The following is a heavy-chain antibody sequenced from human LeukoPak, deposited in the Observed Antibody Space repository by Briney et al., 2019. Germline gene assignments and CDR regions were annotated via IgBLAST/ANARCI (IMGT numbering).Heavy chain of an antibody. Sequence: PGGSLRLSCAASGFTFSSYAMSWVRQAPGKGLEWVSAISGSGGSTYYADSVKGRFTISRDNSKNTLYLQMNSLRAEDTAVYYCAKGLYDSSGYSTDSFDYWGQGTLVTVSS. V-gene: IGHV3-23*01. D-gene: IGHD3-22*01. CDR2: ISGSGGST. CDR3: AKGLYDSSGYSTDSFDY. J-gene: IGHJ4*02. CDR1: GFTFSSYA.